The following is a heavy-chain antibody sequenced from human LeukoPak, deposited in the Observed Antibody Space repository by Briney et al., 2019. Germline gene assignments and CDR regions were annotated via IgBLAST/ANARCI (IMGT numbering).Heavy chain of an antibody. Sequence: GATVKVSCKASGYTFTSYGISWVRQAPGQGLEWMGRIIPIFGIANYAQKFQGRVTITADKSTSTAYMELSSLRSEDTAVYYCASGGSSSMEGPYYYYGMDVWGQGTTVTVSS. D-gene: IGHD6-6*01. CDR3: ASGGSSSMEGPYYYYGMDV. CDR2: IIPIFGIA. J-gene: IGHJ6*02. CDR1: GYTFTSYG. V-gene: IGHV1-69*04.